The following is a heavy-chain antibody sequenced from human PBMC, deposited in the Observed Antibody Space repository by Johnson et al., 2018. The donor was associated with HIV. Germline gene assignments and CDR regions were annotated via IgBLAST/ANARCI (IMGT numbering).Heavy chain of an antibody. Sequence: VQLVESGGGLVPPGGSLRLSCEASGFNVSSYYMSWVRQAPGKGLEWVSVIYSGGDAYYADSVKGRFSVSRDSSKNTLYFHMNSLRDEDTAEYYCARDFPLGYRWGNGFDIWGQGTMVTVSS. CDR3: ARDFPLGYRWGNGFDI. CDR2: IYSGGDA. J-gene: IGHJ3*02. D-gene: IGHD5-18*01. CDR1: GFNVSSYY. V-gene: IGHV3-66*02.